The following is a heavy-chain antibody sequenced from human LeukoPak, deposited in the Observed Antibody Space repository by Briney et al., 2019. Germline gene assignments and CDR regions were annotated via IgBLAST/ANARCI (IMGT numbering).Heavy chain of an antibody. Sequence: GGSLRLSCAASGLSVSSNYMNWVRQAPGKGLEWVSALYIGGNTYYADSAQGRFTISRDNSKNTLYLQMNSLRAEDTAVYYCAKSPTHGLALPDYWGQGTLVTVSS. CDR3: AKSPTHGLALPDY. CDR1: GLSVSSNY. J-gene: IGHJ4*02. CDR2: LYIGGNT. V-gene: IGHV3-53*01. D-gene: IGHD6-19*01.